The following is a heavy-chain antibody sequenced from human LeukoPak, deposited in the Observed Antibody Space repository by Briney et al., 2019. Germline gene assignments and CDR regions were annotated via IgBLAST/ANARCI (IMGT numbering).Heavy chain of an antibody. CDR3: ARTRYDSSGYPNWFDP. CDR1: GYRFTTYW. J-gene: IGHJ5*02. D-gene: IGHD3-22*01. Sequence: GESLKISCKGSGYRFTTYWIGWVRQMPGKGLEWMWIIYPGDSDTRYSPSFQGQVTISADKSISTAYLQWSSLKASDTAMYYCARTRYDSSGYPNWFDPWGQGTLVTVSS. V-gene: IGHV5-51*01. CDR2: IYPGDSDT.